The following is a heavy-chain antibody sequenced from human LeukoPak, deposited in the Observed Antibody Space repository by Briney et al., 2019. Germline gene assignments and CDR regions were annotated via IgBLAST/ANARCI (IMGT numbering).Heavy chain of an antibody. Sequence: PSETLSLTCTVSGGSISSYYWSWIRQPPGKGLEWIGYIYTSGSTNYSPSLKSRVTISVDTSKNQFSLKLSSVTAADTAVYYCARHPTVEGYFDYWGQGTLVTVSS. V-gene: IGHV4-4*09. CDR2: IYTSGST. CDR3: ARHPTVEGYFDY. J-gene: IGHJ4*02. CDR1: GGSISSYY. D-gene: IGHD4-17*01.